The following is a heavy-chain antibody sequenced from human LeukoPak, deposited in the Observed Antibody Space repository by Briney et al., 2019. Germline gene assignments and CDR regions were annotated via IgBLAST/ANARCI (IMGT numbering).Heavy chain of an antibody. V-gene: IGHV4-39*01. CDR3: ARHWGFSGSYFYYFDY. CDR2: IYHSGST. CDR1: GGSISSSSYY. D-gene: IGHD1-26*01. Sequence: PSETLSLTCTVSGGSISSSSYYWGWIRQPPGKGLEWIGSIYHSGSTYQNPSLKSRVTISADTSKNQFSLRLTSVTAADTAVYYWARHWGFSGSYFYYFDYWGQGTLVTVSS. J-gene: IGHJ4*02.